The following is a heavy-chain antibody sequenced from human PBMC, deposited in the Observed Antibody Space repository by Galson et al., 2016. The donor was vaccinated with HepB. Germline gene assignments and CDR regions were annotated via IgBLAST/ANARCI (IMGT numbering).Heavy chain of an antibody. V-gene: IGHV4-61*01. CDR3: AGALRRVAGKFYYLGMYV. J-gene: IGHJ6*02. Sequence: SETLSLTCTVSGGSVSGGNYYWSWIRLPPGKGLEWIGYISYSGSTNYNPSLESRVTISVATSKNQVSPKLSSVTAADTAVYYCAGALRRVAGKFYYLGMYVWGQGTTVIVSS. D-gene: IGHD6-19*01. CDR2: ISYSGST. CDR1: GGSVSGGNYY.